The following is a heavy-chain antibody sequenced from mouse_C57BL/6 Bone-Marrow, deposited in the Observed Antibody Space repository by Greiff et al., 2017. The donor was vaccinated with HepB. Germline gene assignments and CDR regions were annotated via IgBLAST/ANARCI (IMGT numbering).Heavy chain of an antibody. CDR3: TRSDDGYYRYCFAY. Sequence: QVQLQQSGAELVRPGASVTLSCKASGYTFTDYEMHWVKQTPVHGLELIGAIDPETGGTAYNQKFKGKAILTADKSSSTASMELRSLTSEDSAVYCCTRSDDGYYRYCFAYWGQGTLVTVSA. V-gene: IGHV1-15*01. CDR1: GYTFTDYE. J-gene: IGHJ3*01. CDR2: IDPETGGT. D-gene: IGHD2-3*01.